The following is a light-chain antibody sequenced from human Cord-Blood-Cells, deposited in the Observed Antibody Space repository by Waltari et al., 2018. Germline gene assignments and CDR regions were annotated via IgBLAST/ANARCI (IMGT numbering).Light chain of an antibody. CDR3: MQALQTQWT. J-gene: IGKJ1*01. Sequence: IVMTQSPLSLPVTPGEAASISCTSRQSLLHSNGYNYLVWYLQKPGQSPQLLIYLGSNRASGVPDRFSGSGSGTDFTLKISRVEAEDVGVYYCMQALQTQWTFGQGTKVEIK. CDR2: LGS. CDR1: QSLLHSNGYNY. V-gene: IGKV2-28*01.